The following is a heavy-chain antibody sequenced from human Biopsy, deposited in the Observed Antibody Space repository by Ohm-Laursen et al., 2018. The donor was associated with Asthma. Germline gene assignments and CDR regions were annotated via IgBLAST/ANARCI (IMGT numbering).Heavy chain of an antibody. CDR1: RGTFSSYA. Sequence: SSVKVSCKAPRGTFSSYAISWVRQAPGQGLEWMGGIMAVFGTANYAQKFQGRVTITADESTSTAYMELRSLRSEDTAVYHCARSQVGYSSGWSLLLKKFYYSGLDVWGQGTTVTVSS. CDR2: IMAVFGTA. D-gene: IGHD6-19*01. V-gene: IGHV1-69*01. J-gene: IGHJ6*02. CDR3: ARSQVGYSSGWSLLLKKFYYSGLDV.